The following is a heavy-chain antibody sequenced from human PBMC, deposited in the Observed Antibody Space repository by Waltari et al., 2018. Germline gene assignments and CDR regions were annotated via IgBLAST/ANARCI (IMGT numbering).Heavy chain of an antibody. J-gene: IGHJ4*02. CDR2: IYSGGST. CDR1: GFTVSSNY. CDR3: ARTYSSGWYDYFDY. D-gene: IGHD6-19*01. Sequence: EVQLVESGGGLIQPGGSLRLSCAASGFTVSSNYMSWVRQAPGKGLEWVSVIYSGGSTYYADSVKVRFTISRDNSKNTLYLQMNSLRAEDTAVYYCARTYSSGWYDYFDYWGQGTLVTVSS. V-gene: IGHV3-53*01.